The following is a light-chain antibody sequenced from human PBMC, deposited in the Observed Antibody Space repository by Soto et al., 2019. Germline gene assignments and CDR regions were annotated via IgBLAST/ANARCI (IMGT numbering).Light chain of an antibody. CDR3: SSYTSSRTLEV. CDR1: SSDVGGYNY. J-gene: IGLJ1*01. CDR2: EVS. V-gene: IGLV2-14*01. Sequence: QSVLTQPASVSGSPGQSITISCTGTSSDVGGYNYVSWYQQHPGKAPKLMIYEVSNRPSGVSNRFSGSKSGNTASLTISGRQAEDEADYYCSSYTSSRTLEVFGTGTKLTVL.